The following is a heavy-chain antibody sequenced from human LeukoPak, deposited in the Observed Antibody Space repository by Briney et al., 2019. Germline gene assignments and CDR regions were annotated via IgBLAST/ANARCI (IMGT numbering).Heavy chain of an antibody. CDR1: GFTFTYYA. CDR3: ARDGDDYDSSGYYSAAFDY. V-gene: IGHV3-23*01. CDR2: ISGGDST. Sequence: GSLRLSCAASGFTFTYYAMSWVRQAPGEGLEWVSAISGGDSTYYAGSVKGRFTISRDNAKNSLYLQMNSLRAEDTAVYYCARDGDDYDSSGYYSAAFDYWGQGTLVTVSS. J-gene: IGHJ4*02. D-gene: IGHD3-22*01.